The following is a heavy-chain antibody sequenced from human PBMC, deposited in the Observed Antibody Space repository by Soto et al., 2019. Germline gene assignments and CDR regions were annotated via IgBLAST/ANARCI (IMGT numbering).Heavy chain of an antibody. Sequence: ASVKVSCKVSGYTLTELSMHWVRQAPGKGLEWMGGFDPEDGETIYAQKFQGRVTMTEDTSTDTAYMELSSLRSEDTAVYYCAILQTIAVAGTVHDYWGQGTLVTVSS. CDR2: FDPEDGET. J-gene: IGHJ4*02. CDR3: AILQTIAVAGTVHDY. D-gene: IGHD6-19*01. CDR1: GYTLTELS. V-gene: IGHV1-24*01.